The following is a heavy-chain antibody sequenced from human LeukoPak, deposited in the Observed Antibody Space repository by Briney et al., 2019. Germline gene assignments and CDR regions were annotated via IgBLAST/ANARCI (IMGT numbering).Heavy chain of an antibody. D-gene: IGHD1-26*01. CDR3: AVGANPGAFDY. V-gene: IGHV3-74*01. CDR1: GFTFSNYW. Sequence: QPGGSLRLSCAASGFTFSNYWMHWVRQAPGKGLVWVSRINGDGSGTGYADSVKGRFTISRDNAKNTLYLQMNSLRAEDTAVYYCAVGANPGAFDYWGQGTLVTVSS. CDR2: INGDGSGT. J-gene: IGHJ4*02.